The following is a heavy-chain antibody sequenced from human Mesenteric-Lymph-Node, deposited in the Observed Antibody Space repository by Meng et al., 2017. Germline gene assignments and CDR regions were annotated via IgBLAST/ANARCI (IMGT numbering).Heavy chain of an antibody. J-gene: IGHJ4*02. CDR1: GYTFTCYG. D-gene: IGHD2-21*02. Sequence: ASVKVSCKASGYTFTCYGICWVRQAPGQGPEWMGWISAYNGNTNYAQKLQGRVTMTTDTSTSTAYMELRGLRSDDTAVYYCARVVTAIGGWDYWGQGTLVTVSS. V-gene: IGHV1-18*01. CDR3: ARVVTAIGGWDY. CDR2: ISAYNGNT.